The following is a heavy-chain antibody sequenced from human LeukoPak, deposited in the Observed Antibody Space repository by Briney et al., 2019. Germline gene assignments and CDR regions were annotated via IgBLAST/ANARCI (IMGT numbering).Heavy chain of an antibody. CDR3: ASGGVYYGSGSYDPLDY. D-gene: IGHD3-10*01. CDR2: INPNSGGT. CDR1: GYTFTGYY. V-gene: IGHV1-2*04. J-gene: IGHJ4*02. Sequence: ASVKVSCKASGYTFTGYYMHWVRQAPGQGLEWMGWINPNSGGTNYAQKFQGWVTMTRDTSISTAHMELSRLRSDDTAVYYCASGGVYYGSGSYDPLDYWGQGTLVTVSS.